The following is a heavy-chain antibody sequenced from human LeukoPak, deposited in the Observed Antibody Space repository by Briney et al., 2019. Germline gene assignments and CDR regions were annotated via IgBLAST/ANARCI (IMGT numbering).Heavy chain of an antibody. J-gene: IGHJ4*02. CDR2: IYYSGST. CDR3: ARGGDGEFYLDY. CDR1: GGSISSYY. V-gene: IGHV4-59*12. Sequence: SETLSLTCTVSGGSISSYYWSWIRQPPGKGLEWIGYIYYSGSTNYNPSLKSRVTISVDTSKNQFSLKLSSVTAADTAVYYCARGGDGEFYLDYWGQGTLVTVSS. D-gene: IGHD3-10*01.